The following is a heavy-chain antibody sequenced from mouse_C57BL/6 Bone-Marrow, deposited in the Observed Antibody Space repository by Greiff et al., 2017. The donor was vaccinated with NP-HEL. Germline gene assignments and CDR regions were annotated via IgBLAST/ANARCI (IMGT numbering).Heavy chain of an antibody. D-gene: IGHD1-3*01. CDR3: SKLYCWYFDG. CDR1: GFSLTSYG. Sequence: VKLVESGPGLVAPSQSLSITCTVSGFSLTSYGVSWVRQPPGKGLEWLGVIWGGGSTNYHSALISRLSISKDNSKSQVFLKLNSLHTDDTATYYCSKLYCWYFDGWGTGTTVTVSS. CDR2: IWGGGST. V-gene: IGHV2-3*01. J-gene: IGHJ1*03.